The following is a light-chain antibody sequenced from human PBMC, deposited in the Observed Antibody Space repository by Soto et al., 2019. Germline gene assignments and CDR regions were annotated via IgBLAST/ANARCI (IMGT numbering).Light chain of an antibody. CDR1: QSVSNS. CDR3: HQRYNWPRVT. CDR2: DVS. Sequence: EIVLTQSPATLSLSPGERVTLSCRASQSVSNSLAWYQQNPGQPPRLLLYDVSNRATGIPARFSGSGSGTDFTLTITSLEPEDFAVYFCHQRYNWPRVTFGQGTQLEIK. J-gene: IGKJ5*01. V-gene: IGKV3-11*01.